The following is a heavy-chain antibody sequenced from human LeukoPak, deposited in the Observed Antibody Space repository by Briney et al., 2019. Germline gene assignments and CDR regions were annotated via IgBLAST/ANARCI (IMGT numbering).Heavy chain of an antibody. J-gene: IGHJ4*02. CDR3: AKDVSPGRTYFDC. CDR1: GFTFSSYA. D-gene: IGHD2/OR15-2a*01. Sequence: PGGSLRLSCAASGFTFSSYAMTWVRQAPGRGLEWVSTISGSGDITYYADSVKGRFTISRDNSKNTLYLQMNSLRAEDTAVYYCAKDVSPGRTYFDCWGQGTLVTVSS. CDR2: ISGSGDIT. V-gene: IGHV3-23*01.